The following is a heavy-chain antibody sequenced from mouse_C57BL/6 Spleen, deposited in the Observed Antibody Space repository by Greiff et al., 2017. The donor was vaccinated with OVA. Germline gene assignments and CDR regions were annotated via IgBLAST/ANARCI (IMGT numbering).Heavy chain of an antibody. D-gene: IGHD2-1*01. CDR3: ARRRDGNYDYYAMDY. Sequence: VQLQQPGAELVRPGTSVKLSCKASGYTFTSYWMHWVKQRPGQGLEWIGVIDPSDSYTNYNQKFKGKATLTVDTSSSTAYMQLSSLTSEDSAVYYCARRRDGNYDYYAMDYWGQGTSVTVSS. V-gene: IGHV1-59*01. J-gene: IGHJ4*01. CDR1: GYTFTSYW. CDR2: IDPSDSYT.